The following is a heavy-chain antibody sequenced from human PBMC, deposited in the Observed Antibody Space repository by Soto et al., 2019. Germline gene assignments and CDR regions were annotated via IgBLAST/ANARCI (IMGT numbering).Heavy chain of an antibody. CDR3: ARERHYDFWRGYYYCMDC. CDR1: GYTFTGYY. Sequence: ASFKVSCRASGYTFTGYYMHWVRQAPGQGLEWMGWINPNSGGTNYAQKFQGWVTMTRDTSISTAYMELSRLRSDDTAVYYCARERHYDFWRGYYYCMDCWGQVTTVTVS. D-gene: IGHD3-3*01. J-gene: IGHJ6*02. CDR2: INPNSGGT. V-gene: IGHV1-2*04.